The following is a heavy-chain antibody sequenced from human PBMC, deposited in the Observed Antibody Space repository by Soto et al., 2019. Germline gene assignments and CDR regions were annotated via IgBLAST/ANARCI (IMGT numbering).Heavy chain of an antibody. J-gene: IGHJ6*02. CDR2: INWNGGST. CDR3: ASRLLAAATSAMDA. CDR1: GFTLDGYG. Sequence: EGSLRLSCAASGFTLDGYGMSWVRQAPGKGLEWVSGINWNGGSTGYADSVKGGFTISRDNAKNSLYLQMNSLRAEDTAVYYCASRLLAAATSAMDACGQGAAVTLSS. V-gene: IGHV3-20*04. D-gene: IGHD2-15*01.